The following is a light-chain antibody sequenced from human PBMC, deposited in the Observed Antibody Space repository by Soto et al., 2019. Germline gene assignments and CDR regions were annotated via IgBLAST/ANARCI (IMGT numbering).Light chain of an antibody. CDR3: QQYNSYPLT. V-gene: IGKV1-5*03. Sequence: DIQMTQSPSTLSASVGDRVTITCRASQSISSWLAWYQQKPGKAPNLLIYKASSLESGVPSRFSGSGSGTEFTLTIRSLQPDDIATYYCQQYNSYPLTFGGGTKVEIK. CDR1: QSISSW. CDR2: KAS. J-gene: IGKJ4*01.